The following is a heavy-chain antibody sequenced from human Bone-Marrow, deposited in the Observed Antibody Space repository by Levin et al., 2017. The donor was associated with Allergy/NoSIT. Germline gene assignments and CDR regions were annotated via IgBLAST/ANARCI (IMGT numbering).Heavy chain of an antibody. CDR3: ARDGSYSSSSRAFDL. Sequence: GGSLRLSCAASEFTFSDYYMSWIRQAPGKGLEWVSYISTSGSAIYYADSVKGRFTISRDNTKNSLYLQMNSLRAEDTAVYYCARDGSYSSSSRAFDLWGQGTMVIVSS. V-gene: IGHV3-11*01. CDR1: EFTFSDYY. CDR2: ISTSGSAI. D-gene: IGHD6-6*01. J-gene: IGHJ3*01.